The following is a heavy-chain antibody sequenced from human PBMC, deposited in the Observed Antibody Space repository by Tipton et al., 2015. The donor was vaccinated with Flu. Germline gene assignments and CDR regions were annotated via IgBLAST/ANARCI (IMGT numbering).Heavy chain of an antibody. CDR1: GDSISSYY. V-gene: IGHV4-4*07. Sequence: TLSLTCTVSGDSISSYYWSWIRQPAGKGLEWIGRINTSGSTNYNPSLKSRVTMSVDTSKNHFSLKLSSVTAADTAVYYCATGPCRGGSCYVEGAIDIWGQGTIVTVSS. J-gene: IGHJ3*02. CDR2: INTSGST. D-gene: IGHD2-15*01. CDR3: ATGPCRGGSCYVEGAIDI.